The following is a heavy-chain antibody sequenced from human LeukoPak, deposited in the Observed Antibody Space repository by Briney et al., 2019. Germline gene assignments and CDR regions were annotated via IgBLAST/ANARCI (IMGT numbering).Heavy chain of an antibody. CDR1: EYTFTSYD. V-gene: IGHV1-2*02. D-gene: IGHD3-3*01. J-gene: IGHJ4*02. CDR3: ARGLMDGHDFDC. Sequence: EASVKVSCKASEYTFTSYDINWVRQAPGQGLEWMGWINPNSGGTNYAQKFQGRVTMTRDTSISTGYMELSRLRSDDTGVYYCARGLMDGHDFDCWGQGTLVTVSS. CDR2: INPNSGGT.